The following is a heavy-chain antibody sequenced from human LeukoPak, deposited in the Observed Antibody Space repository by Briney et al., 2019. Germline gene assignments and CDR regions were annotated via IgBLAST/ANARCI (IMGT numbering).Heavy chain of an antibody. D-gene: IGHD4-17*01. Sequence: GGSLRLSCAASGFIFSSYGMNWVRQTPGKGLEWISYISSGSGTTYYGDSVQGRFITSRDNAKNSLHLQMNSLRAEDTGVYYCAKDRGNDYGVFDYWGQGILVTVSS. J-gene: IGHJ4*02. CDR1: GFIFSSYG. V-gene: IGHV3-48*01. CDR2: ISSGSGTT. CDR3: AKDRGNDYGVFDY.